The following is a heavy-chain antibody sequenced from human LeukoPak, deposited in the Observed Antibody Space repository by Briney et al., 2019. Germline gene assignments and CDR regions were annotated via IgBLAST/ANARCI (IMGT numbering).Heavy chain of an antibody. Sequence: GESLKISCKGSGYSFTSYWISWVRQMPGKGLEWMGRIDPSDSYTNYSPSFQGHVTISADKSISTAYLLWSSLKASDTAMYYCATRGDIVVVAASEYYFDHWSQGTLVTVSS. V-gene: IGHV5-10-1*01. CDR1: GYSFTSYW. CDR3: ATRGDIVVVAASEYYFDH. D-gene: IGHD2-2*01. J-gene: IGHJ4*02. CDR2: IDPSDSYT.